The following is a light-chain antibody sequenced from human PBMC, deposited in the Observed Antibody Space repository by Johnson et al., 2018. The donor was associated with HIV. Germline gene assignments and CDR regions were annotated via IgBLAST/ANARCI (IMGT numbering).Light chain of an antibody. Sequence: QSVLTQPPSVSAAPGQKVIISCSGSTSNIGNNYVSWYQHLPRTAPKLLIYDNNKRPSGVPDRFSGSKSGSSATLGITGLQTGDEADYYCATWDRSLSAGGVFGTGTKVTVL. J-gene: IGLJ1*01. CDR3: ATWDRSLSAGGV. CDR2: DNN. CDR1: TSNIGNNY. V-gene: IGLV1-51*01.